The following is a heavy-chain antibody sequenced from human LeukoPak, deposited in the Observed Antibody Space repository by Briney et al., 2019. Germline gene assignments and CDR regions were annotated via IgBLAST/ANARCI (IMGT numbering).Heavy chain of an antibody. Sequence: GRSLRLSCAASGFTFSSYAMHWVRQAPGKGLEWVAVISYDGSNKYYADSVKGRFTISRDNSKNTLYLQMNSLRAEDTAVYYCARPPDGIAVAGTTDYWGQGTLVTVSS. CDR1: GFTFSSYA. CDR3: ARPPDGIAVAGTTDY. J-gene: IGHJ4*02. CDR2: ISYDGSNK. D-gene: IGHD6-19*01. V-gene: IGHV3-30-3*01.